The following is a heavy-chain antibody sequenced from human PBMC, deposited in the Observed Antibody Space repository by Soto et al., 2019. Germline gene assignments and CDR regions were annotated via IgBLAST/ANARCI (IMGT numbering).Heavy chain of an antibody. V-gene: IGHV3-23*01. CDR2: ISGSGGSI. CDR3: VKGYWKGDV. J-gene: IGHJ6*02. Sequence: EVQLLESGGGLVQPGGSLRLSCAASGFTFSTYAMNWVRQAPGNGLEWVSAISGSGGSIHYADSVKGRFTISRDNSKTTLYLQMNSLRDEATAVYHCVKGYWKGDVWGQGTTVTVSS. D-gene: IGHD1-1*01. CDR1: GFTFSTYA.